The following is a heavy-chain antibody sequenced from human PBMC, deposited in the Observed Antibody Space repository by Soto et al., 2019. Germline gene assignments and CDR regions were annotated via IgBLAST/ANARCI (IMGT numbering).Heavy chain of an antibody. CDR3: ARPSSGWYFILAFDI. CDR2: IYYSGST. J-gene: IGHJ3*02. CDR1: GGTISSSSYY. V-gene: IGHV4-39*01. D-gene: IGHD6-19*01. Sequence: PSETLSLTCTVSGGTISSSSYYWGWIRQPPGKGLEWIGSIYYSGSTYYNPSLKSRVTISVDTSKNQFSLKLSSVTAADTAVYYCARPSSGWYFILAFDIWGQGTMVTVSS.